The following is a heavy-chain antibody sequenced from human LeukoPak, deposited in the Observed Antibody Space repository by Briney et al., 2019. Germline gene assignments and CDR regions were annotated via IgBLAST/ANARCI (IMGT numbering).Heavy chain of an antibody. J-gene: IGHJ4*02. Sequence: SETLSLTCGVYNGSFSTYNWTWIRQPPGQGLEWIGQINHISTTKYNPSLEGRVTLSVDTSKNQFSLRLTSVTAADTAVYYCARMWFYSGWFSFDYWGQGIPVTVSS. CDR3: ARMWFYSGWFSFDY. CDR1: NGSFSTYN. D-gene: IGHD6-19*01. V-gene: IGHV4-34*01. CDR2: INHISTT.